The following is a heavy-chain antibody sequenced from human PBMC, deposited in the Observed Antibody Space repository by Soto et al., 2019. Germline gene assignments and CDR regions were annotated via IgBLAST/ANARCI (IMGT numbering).Heavy chain of an antibody. Sequence: QVQLVESGGGVVQPGRSLRLSCAASGFTFSNYAMNWVRQAPGKGLEWVAAILSDESNKYSADSVKGRLTISRDNSWNTLYLQMRRLILEDQAVYYWAIVATSGGGDAFDSWGQGTMVTVSS. CDR2: ILSDESNK. CDR3: AIVATSGGGDAFDS. CDR1: GFTFSNYA. J-gene: IGHJ3*02. D-gene: IGHD6-13*01. V-gene: IGHV3-30-3*01.